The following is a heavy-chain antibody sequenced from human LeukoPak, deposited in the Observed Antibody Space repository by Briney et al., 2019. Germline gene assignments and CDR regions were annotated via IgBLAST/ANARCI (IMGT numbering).Heavy chain of an antibody. V-gene: IGHV3-30*02. D-gene: IGHD6-19*01. J-gene: IGHJ4*02. CDR3: AKVGSGWYGVDY. CDR1: GLIFSSYG. Sequence: GGSLRLSCAVSGLIFSSYGIHWVRQAPGKGLEWVAFIRYDGTNKYYADSVKGRFTISRDNSKNTLYLQMNSLRAEDTAVYYCAKVGSGWYGVDYWGQGTLVTVSS. CDR2: IRYDGTNK.